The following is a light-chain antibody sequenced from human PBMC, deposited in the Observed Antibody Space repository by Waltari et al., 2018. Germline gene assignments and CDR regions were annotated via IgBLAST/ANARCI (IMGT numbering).Light chain of an antibody. CDR3: QTGGHGTWV. J-gene: IGLJ3*02. CDR2: VNSDGSH. Sequence: QLVLTQSPSASASLGASVKLTCTLSSGHSSNIIAWLQQKPEKGPRYLMKVNSDGSHSKGDEIPDRFSGSSSAAERYLTISTVQSEDEADYYCQTGGHGTWVFGGGTKLTVL. CDR1: SGHSSNI. V-gene: IGLV4-69*01.